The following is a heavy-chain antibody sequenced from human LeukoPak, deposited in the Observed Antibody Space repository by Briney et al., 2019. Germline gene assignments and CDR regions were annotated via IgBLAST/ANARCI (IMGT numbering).Heavy chain of an antibody. J-gene: IGHJ5*02. CDR2: INYSGST. D-gene: IGHD6-13*01. Sequence: SETLSLTCTVSGASISSYYWTWIRQPPGKGLEWIGYINYSGSTTYNPSLKSRVTIAVDTSRNQVCPELSSVTAGDTAVYYCERAVAAAGRVDPRGRGTLVSVSS. CDR3: ERAVAAAGRVDP. V-gene: IGHV4-59*08. CDR1: GASISSYY.